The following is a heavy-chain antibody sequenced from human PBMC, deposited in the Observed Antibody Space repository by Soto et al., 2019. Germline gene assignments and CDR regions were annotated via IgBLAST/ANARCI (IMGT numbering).Heavy chain of an antibody. CDR2: ISFDGTKK. D-gene: IGHD1-26*01. J-gene: IGHJ4*02. CDR1: GLTFSNFP. V-gene: IGHV3-30*14. CDR3: ALGGRGSYFNYFDY. Sequence: QVQLVESGGGVVQPGRSLTLSCAASGLTFSNFPIHWVRQAPGKGLEWVAGISFDGTKKYYTDSVKGRFTISRDNSENTLYLRMDSLRTDDTAVYYCALGGRGSYFNYFDYWGQGTLVTVSS.